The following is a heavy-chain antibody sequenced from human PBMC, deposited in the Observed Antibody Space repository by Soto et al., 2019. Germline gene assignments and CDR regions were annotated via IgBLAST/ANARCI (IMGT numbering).Heavy chain of an antibody. Sequence: SETLSLTCTVSGGSIISGDYYWSWIRQPPGKGLEWIGYIYYSGSTYYNPSLKSRVTISVDTSKNQFSLKLSSVTAADTAVYYCARGGEGGLRDYRGQGTLVTVSS. D-gene: IGHD1-26*01. V-gene: IGHV4-30-4*01. CDR3: ARGGEGGLRDY. CDR1: GGSIISGDYY. J-gene: IGHJ4*02. CDR2: IYYSGST.